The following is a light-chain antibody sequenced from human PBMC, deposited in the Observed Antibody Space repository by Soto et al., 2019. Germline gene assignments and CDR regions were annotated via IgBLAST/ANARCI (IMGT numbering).Light chain of an antibody. CDR3: SSYTSSSTYV. CDR2: EVR. Sequence: QSALTQPASVSGSPGQSITISCTGTSSDIGSYNYVSWYQQHPGKAPKLMIYEVRYWPSGVSNRFSGSKSGNTASLTISGLQAEDEADYYCSSYTSSSTYVFGTGTKVTVL. J-gene: IGLJ1*01. V-gene: IGLV2-14*01. CDR1: SSDIGSYNY.